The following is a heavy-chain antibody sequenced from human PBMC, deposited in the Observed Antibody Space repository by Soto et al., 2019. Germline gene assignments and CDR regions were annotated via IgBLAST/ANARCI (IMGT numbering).Heavy chain of an antibody. CDR1: GGSVSSGSYY. CDR3: AGVERGTATTVVDAFDI. Sequence: QVQLQQWGAGLLKPSETLSLTCAVYGGSVSSGSYYWSWIRQPPGKGLEWIGEMSHSGGSHFNPSLKSRVTISVSTSTNQFSLKMSSVTAADAALYYCAGVERGTATTVVDAFDIWGPGTMVTVSS. J-gene: IGHJ3*02. CDR2: MSHSGGS. V-gene: IGHV4-34*01. D-gene: IGHD1-1*01.